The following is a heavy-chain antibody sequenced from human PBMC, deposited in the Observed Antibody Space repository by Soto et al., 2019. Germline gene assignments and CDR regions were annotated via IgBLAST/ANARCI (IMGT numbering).Heavy chain of an antibody. D-gene: IGHD3-22*01. J-gene: IGHJ6*02. Sequence: GESLKISCKGSGYSFTSYWIGWVRQMPGKGLEWMGIIYPGDSDTRYSPSFQGQVTISADKSISTAYLQWSSLKASDTAMYYCARVDSSGYYATDYYYGMDVWGRGTTVTVSS. CDR2: IYPGDSDT. V-gene: IGHV5-51*01. CDR1: GYSFTSYW. CDR3: ARVDSSGYYATDYYYGMDV.